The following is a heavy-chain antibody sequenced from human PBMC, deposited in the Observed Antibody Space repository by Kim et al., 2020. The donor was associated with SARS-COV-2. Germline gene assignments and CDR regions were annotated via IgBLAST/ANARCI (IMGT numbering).Heavy chain of an antibody. CDR1: GFAFTPYC. CDR3: VRDNSGAADHFDY. D-gene: IGHD1-20*01. CDR2: INGDRSST. V-gene: IGHV3-74*01. Sequence: GGSLRLSCAASGFAFTPYCMHWIRQAPGKGLVWLSLINGDRSSTNYADSVKGRFTISRDNAKNTLYLQMNGLRADDTAVYYCVRDNSGAADHFDYWGQGT. J-gene: IGHJ4*02.